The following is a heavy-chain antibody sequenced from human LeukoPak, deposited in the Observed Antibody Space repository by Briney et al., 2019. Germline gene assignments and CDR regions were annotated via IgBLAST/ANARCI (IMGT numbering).Heavy chain of an antibody. CDR2: INSDGSSA. CDR1: GFTFSSDW. D-gene: IGHD2-2*01. V-gene: IGHV3-74*01. J-gene: IGHJ4*02. CDR3: ASQLGLFY. Sequence: SGGSLRLSCAASGFTFSSDWMHWVRQAPGKGLVWVSRINSDGSSASYADSVKGRFTSSRENAKRTLYLQMYSLRAEDTAVYYCASQLGLFYWGQGPLATVPP.